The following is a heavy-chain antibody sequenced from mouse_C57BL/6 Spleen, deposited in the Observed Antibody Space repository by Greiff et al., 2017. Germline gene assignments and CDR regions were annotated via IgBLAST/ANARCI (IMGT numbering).Heavy chain of an antibody. Sequence: QVTLKESGPGILQSSQTLSLTCSFSGFSLSTSGMGVSWIRQPSGKGLEWLAHIYWDDDKRYNPSLKSRLTISKDTSRNQVFLKITSVDTADTATYYCARHYYGSSYVGFAYWGQGTLVTVSA. J-gene: IGHJ3*01. CDR3: ARHYYGSSYVGFAY. CDR1: GFSLSTSGMG. CDR2: IYWDDDK. D-gene: IGHD1-1*01. V-gene: IGHV8-12*01.